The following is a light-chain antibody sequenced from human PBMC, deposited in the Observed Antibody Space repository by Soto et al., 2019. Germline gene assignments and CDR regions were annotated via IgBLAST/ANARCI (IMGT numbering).Light chain of an antibody. CDR1: QSVSSSY. J-gene: IGKJ1*01. V-gene: IGKV3-20*01. Sequence: EIVMTQSPATLSVSPGERATLSCRASQSVSSSYLAWYQQKPGQAPRLLIYGASSRATGIPDRFSGSGSGTDFTLTISRLEPEDFAVYYCQQYVRSRTFGQGTKVDIK. CDR2: GAS. CDR3: QQYVRSRT.